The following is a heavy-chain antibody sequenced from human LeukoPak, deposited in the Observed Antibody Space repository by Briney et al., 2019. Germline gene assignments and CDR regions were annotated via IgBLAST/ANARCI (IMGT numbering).Heavy chain of an antibody. CDR1: GGSINNYY. V-gene: IGHV4-4*07. D-gene: IGHD6-19*01. Sequence: PSETLSLTCTVSGGSINNYYWSWIRQPAGKGLEWIGRISTSGSTIYNPSLKSRVTISVDTSKNQFFLKLSSVTAADTAVYYCARARQWLVRFDYWGQGTLVTVSS. CDR3: ARARQWLVRFDY. J-gene: IGHJ4*02. CDR2: ISTSGST.